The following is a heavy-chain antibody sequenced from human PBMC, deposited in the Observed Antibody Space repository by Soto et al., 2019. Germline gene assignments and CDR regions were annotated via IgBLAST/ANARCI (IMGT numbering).Heavy chain of an antibody. V-gene: IGHV1-18*01. CDR1: GYTFTSYG. Sequence: ASVKVSCKASGYTFTSYGISWVRQAPGQGLEWMGWISAYNGNTNYAQKLQGRVTMTTDKSTSTAYMELRSLRSDDTAVYYCAILLVVAANDAFDIWGQGTMVTVSS. CDR3: AILLVVAANDAFDI. D-gene: IGHD2-15*01. J-gene: IGHJ3*02. CDR2: ISAYNGNT.